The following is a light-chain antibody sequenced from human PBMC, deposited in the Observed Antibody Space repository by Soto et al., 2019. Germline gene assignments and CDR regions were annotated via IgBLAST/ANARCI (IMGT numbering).Light chain of an antibody. CDR3: QQYDSSYPT. J-gene: IGKJ2*01. CDR2: DAS. Sequence: DIQMTQSPSTLSASVGDGVTITCRASQNISVWLAWYQQRPGKAPKFLIYDASSLETGVPSRFSGSGSGTEFTLTIRSLQPDDFATYYCQQYDSSYPTFGKGTKLEIK. V-gene: IGKV1-5*01. CDR1: QNISVW.